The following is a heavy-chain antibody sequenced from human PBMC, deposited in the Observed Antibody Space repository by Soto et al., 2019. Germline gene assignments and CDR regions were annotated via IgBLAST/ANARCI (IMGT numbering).Heavy chain of an antibody. CDR1: GGSISSSSCY. CDR3: TRPFGTTTFYFPMDV. D-gene: IGHD1-7*01. J-gene: IGHJ6*02. V-gene: IGHV4-39*01. Sequence: ETLSLTCTVSGGSISSSSCYWGWIRQPPGKGLEWIGGIHYSGTTYYNPSFKSRVTTSLDTSKNQFSLKLNSVTAADTAVYYCTRPFGTTTFYFPMDVWGQGTTVTVSS. CDR2: IHYSGTT.